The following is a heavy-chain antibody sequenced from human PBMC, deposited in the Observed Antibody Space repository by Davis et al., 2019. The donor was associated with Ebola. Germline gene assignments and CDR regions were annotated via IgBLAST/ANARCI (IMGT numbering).Heavy chain of an antibody. CDR3: ARTEAVAGVDV. Sequence: ASVKVSCKASGYTFTSYGISWVRQAPGQGLEWMGWINPHNGNTNYAQNVQGRVTMTTDTSTSTAYMEVGSLRSDDTAVYYCARTEAVAGVDVWGKGTTVTVSS. CDR1: GYTFTSYG. CDR2: INPHNGNT. V-gene: IGHV1-18*04. J-gene: IGHJ6*04. D-gene: IGHD2-15*01.